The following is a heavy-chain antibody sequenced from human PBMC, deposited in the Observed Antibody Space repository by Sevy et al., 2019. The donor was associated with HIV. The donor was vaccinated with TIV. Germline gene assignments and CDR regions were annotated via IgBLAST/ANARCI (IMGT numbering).Heavy chain of an antibody. D-gene: IGHD3-22*01. J-gene: IGHJ4*02. CDR1: GFTFGSHW. CDR2: INRDGSGT. V-gene: IGHV3-74*01. CDR3: ARVENYYESSAYHAITYDFDY. Sequence: GGSLRLSCAASGFTFGSHWMHWVRQAPGKGLVWVSRINRDGSGTNYADSVKGRFTVSRDNAKNILYLQMNRPRAEDTVVYDCARVENYYESSAYHAITYDFDYWGQGTLVTVSS.